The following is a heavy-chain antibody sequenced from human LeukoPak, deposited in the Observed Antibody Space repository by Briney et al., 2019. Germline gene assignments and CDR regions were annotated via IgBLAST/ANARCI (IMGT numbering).Heavy chain of an antibody. D-gene: IGHD2-2*01. Sequence: GGSLRLSCAASGFTFSGSAMHWVRQASGKGLEWVGRIRSKANTYATAYAASVRGRFTISRDDSNNTAYLQMNSLKTVYTAVYYCTRQRFVAAALEDFDYWGQGTLVTVSS. CDR2: IRSKANTYAT. J-gene: IGHJ4*02. CDR3: TRQRFVAAALEDFDY. V-gene: IGHV3-73*01. CDR1: GFTFSGSA.